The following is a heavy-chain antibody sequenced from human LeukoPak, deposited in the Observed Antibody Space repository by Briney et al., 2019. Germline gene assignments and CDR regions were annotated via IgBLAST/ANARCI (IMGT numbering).Heavy chain of an antibody. CDR3: ARHCSSTSCYYL. J-gene: IGHJ4*02. CDR1: GFTFDDYT. V-gene: IGHV3-21*01. Sequence: GGSLRLSCAASGFTFDDYTMHWVRQAPGKGLEWVSSISSSSSYIYYADSVKGRFTISRDNAKNSLYLQMNSLRAEDTAVYYCARHCSSTSCYYLWGQGTLVTVSS. D-gene: IGHD2-2*01. CDR2: ISSSSSYI.